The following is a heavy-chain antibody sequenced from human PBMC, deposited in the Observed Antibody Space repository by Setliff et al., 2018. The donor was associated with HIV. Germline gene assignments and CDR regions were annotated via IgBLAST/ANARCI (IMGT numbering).Heavy chain of an antibody. V-gene: IGHV3-21*01. J-gene: IGHJ4*02. D-gene: IGHD3-22*01. CDR2: ISYDSRFI. CDR1: GFTFSNYN. CDR3: ARDRASSGYYARFDH. Sequence: GGSLRLSCAASGFTFSNYNMNWVRQAPGKGLEWVSSISYDSRFIYHADSMKGRFTISRDNAKKLVYLQMNSLRAEDTAIYYCARDRASSGYYARFDHWSQGTLVTV.